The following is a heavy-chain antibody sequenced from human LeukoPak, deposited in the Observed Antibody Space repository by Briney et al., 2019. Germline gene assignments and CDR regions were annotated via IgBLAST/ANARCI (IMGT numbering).Heavy chain of an antibody. Sequence: GESLKISCQGSGFIFSNYWIAWVRQIPGKGLEWLGIIYTGDSDTRYSPSFEGQVTISVDKSFRTAYLQWTTLKASDTAMYFCTRSLGASPGGAFDIWGRGTMAIVSS. V-gene: IGHV5-51*01. D-gene: IGHD3-16*01. CDR3: TRSLGASPGGAFDI. CDR2: IYTGDSDT. CDR1: GFIFSNYW. J-gene: IGHJ3*02.